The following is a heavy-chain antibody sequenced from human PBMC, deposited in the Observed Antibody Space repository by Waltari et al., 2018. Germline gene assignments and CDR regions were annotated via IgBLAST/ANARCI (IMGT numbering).Heavy chain of an antibody. CDR1: GYTFTASY. CDR2: INPNSGGT. Sequence: QVQLVQSGAEVKKPGASVKVSCKASGYTFTASYMHWVRQAPGQGLEWMGWINPNSGGTNYAQKFQGRVTMTRDTSISTAYMELSRLRSDDTAVYYCARTTSGYSYGLDYWGQGTLVTVYS. J-gene: IGHJ4*02. D-gene: IGHD5-18*01. V-gene: IGHV1-2*02. CDR3: ARTTSGYSYGLDY.